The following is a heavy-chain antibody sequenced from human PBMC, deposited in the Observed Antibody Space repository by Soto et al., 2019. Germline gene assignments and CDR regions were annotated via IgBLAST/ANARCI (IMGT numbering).Heavy chain of an antibody. Sequence: QITLKESGPTLVKPTQTLTLTCTFSGFSLSTSRVGVGWSRQPPGKALEWLAIIYWDADKRYSQSLKSRLTLTKDISKNQLVLTMSNVDPVDTATYYCAQYLYYDSTSFDHWGQGTLVTVSS. D-gene: IGHD3-3*01. CDR3: AQYLYYDSTSFDH. J-gene: IGHJ4*02. CDR2: IYWDADK. CDR1: GFSLSTSRVG. V-gene: IGHV2-5*02.